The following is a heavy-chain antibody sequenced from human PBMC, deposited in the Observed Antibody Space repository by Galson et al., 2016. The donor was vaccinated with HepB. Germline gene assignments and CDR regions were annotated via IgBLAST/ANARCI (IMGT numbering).Heavy chain of an antibody. V-gene: IGHV3-30-3*01. J-gene: IGHJ4*02. Sequence: SLRLSCAASGFTFSSYAMHWVRQTPGKGLEWVAVISYDASNKYYADSVTGRFTISRDNSKKTLYLQMNSLRAEDTDVYHCARDRRRYFDWFVLWGQGTLVTVSS. CDR2: ISYDASNK. D-gene: IGHD3-9*01. CDR1: GFTFSSYA. CDR3: ARDRRRYFDWFVL.